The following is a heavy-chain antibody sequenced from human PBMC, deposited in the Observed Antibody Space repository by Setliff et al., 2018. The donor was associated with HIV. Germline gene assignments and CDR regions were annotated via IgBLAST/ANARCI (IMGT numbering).Heavy chain of an antibody. Sequence: GGSLRLSCAAAGFDFSNHWIHWVRQVAGKGLVWVSRIDAAGSTTAFADSVRGRCTISRDNTKNTVYLQRDSLRAEDTAVYYCARGAYYNGLGVWGQGTRVTVSS. J-gene: IGHJ6*02. CDR1: GFDFSNHW. CDR3: ARGAYYNGLGV. CDR2: IDAAGSTT. V-gene: IGHV3-74*01.